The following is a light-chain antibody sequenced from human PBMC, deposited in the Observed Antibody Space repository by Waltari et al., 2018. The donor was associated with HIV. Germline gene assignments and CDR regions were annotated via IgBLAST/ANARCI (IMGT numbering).Light chain of an antibody. CDR1: SSDIGAYNY. J-gene: IGLJ2*01. Sequence: QSALTQPPSASGSPGQSVTISCTGTSSDIGAYNYVPWFQQHPGKAPKLMIYDVTKRPSGVPDRGSGSKSGSTASLTVSGLQAEDEADYYCASHAGSKDVFGGGTRLTVL. V-gene: IGLV2-8*01. CDR2: DVT. CDR3: ASHAGSKDV.